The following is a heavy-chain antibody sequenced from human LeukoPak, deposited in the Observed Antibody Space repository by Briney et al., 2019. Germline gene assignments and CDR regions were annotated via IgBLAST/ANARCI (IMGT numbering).Heavy chain of an antibody. Sequence: SSVTLSLMCAVYGGSFSGYYWSWIRKPPGKGLEWIGEFKHNGSTNYNPSLNSRVTISVDTSKHQFSLKLSSMTAADTSVYYCARDGNCRSTSCAQGMDVCGQRTTLSVSS. V-gene: IGHV4-34*01. CDR3: ARDGNCRSTSCAQGMDV. CDR2: FKHNGST. J-gene: IGHJ6*02. D-gene: IGHD2-2*01. CDR1: GGSFSGYY.